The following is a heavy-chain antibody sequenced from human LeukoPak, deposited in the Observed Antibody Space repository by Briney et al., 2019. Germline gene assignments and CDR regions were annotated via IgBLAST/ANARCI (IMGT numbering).Heavy chain of an antibody. CDR1: GFSFSNYG. CDR3: VRVVTVSNTDPAFDI. Sequence: PGGSLRLSCAASGFSFSNYGMHWVRQAPGKGLEWVAVIWYDGSNKHYADSVKDRFTISRDNSKSTLYLQMNSLRAEDTAVYYCVRVVTVSNTDPAFDIWGQGTMVTVSS. D-gene: IGHD2-21*02. J-gene: IGHJ3*02. V-gene: IGHV3-33*01. CDR2: IWYDGSNK.